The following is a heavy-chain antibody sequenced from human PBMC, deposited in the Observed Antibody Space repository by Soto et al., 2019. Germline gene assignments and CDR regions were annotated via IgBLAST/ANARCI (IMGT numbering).Heavy chain of an antibody. CDR2: ISGSGGTT. Sequence: PGGSLRLSCAASGFTFSSYAMSWVRQAPGKGLEWVSGISGSGGTTYYADSVKGRFTISRDNSKNTLYLQMNSLRAEDTAVYYCAKAPLYSSSWNAQYFQHWGQGTLVTV. CDR1: GFTFSSYA. V-gene: IGHV3-23*01. J-gene: IGHJ1*01. D-gene: IGHD6-13*01. CDR3: AKAPLYSSSWNAQYFQH.